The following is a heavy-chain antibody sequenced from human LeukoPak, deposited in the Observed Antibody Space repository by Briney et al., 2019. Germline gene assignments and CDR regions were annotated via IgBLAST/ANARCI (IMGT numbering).Heavy chain of an antibody. CDR2: IDGVGTDE. D-gene: IGHD1-26*01. CDR1: GFTFSDYW. J-gene: IGHJ4*02. Sequence: LTGGSLRISCTASGFTFSDYWMIWVRQAPGKGLEWVANIDGVGTDEGYAGSVKGRFTISRDNAKNSLFLQMNSLRADDLAVYYCARNVGYYRLDYWGQGTLVTVPS. V-gene: IGHV3-7*01. CDR3: ARNVGYYRLDY.